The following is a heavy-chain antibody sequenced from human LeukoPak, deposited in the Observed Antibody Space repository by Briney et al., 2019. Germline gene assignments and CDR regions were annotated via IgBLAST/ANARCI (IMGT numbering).Heavy chain of an antibody. CDR3: ARGDWYFDL. Sequence: SETLSLTCTVSGGSISSYYCSWIRQPPGKGLEWIGYVSYSGSTNYNPSLKSRVTMSVDTSKKQFSLKVSSVTSADTAVYYCARGDWYFDLWGRGTLSLSPQ. J-gene: IGHJ2*01. V-gene: IGHV4-59*01. CDR2: VSYSGST. CDR1: GGSISSYY.